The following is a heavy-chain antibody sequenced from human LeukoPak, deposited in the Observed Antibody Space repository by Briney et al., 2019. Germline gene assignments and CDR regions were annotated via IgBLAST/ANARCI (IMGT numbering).Heavy chain of an antibody. V-gene: IGHV4-4*09. Sequence: PSETLSLTCTVSGDSITSHYWSWLRQPPGKGLEWIGYISDSGSTYYMASLKSRVTVSADTSKNQFSLKLRSVTAADTALYYCAGPLLRPWAFDIWGQGAMVTVFS. CDR2: ISDSGST. J-gene: IGHJ3*02. CDR1: GDSITSHY. D-gene: IGHD1-26*01. CDR3: AGPLLRPWAFDI.